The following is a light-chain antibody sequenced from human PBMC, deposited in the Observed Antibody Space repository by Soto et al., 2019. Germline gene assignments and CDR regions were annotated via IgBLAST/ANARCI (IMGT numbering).Light chain of an antibody. CDR1: RSNIGAGYD. Sequence: QSVLTQPPSVSGATSQRVTISCTGSRSNIGAGYDVHWYQHFPGTSPKLIIHANTDRPSGVPDRFSGSKSGTSASLAIAGLQAEDESDYYCQSYDSTLSAPIFGGGTKVTVL. V-gene: IGLV1-40*01. J-gene: IGLJ2*01. CDR3: QSYDSTLSAPI. CDR2: ANT.